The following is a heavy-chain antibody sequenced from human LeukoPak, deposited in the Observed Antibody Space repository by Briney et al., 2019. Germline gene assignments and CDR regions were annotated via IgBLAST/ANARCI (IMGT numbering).Heavy chain of an antibody. CDR3: ARDRYSSGWYLDY. CDR1: GFTFSSYW. V-gene: IGHV3-74*01. D-gene: IGHD6-19*01. CDR2: INSDGSST. J-gene: IGHJ4*02. Sequence: GGSLRLSCAASGFTFSSYWMHWVRYAPGKGLVWVSRINSDGSSTSYADSVKGRFTISRDNAKNTLYLQMNSLRAEDTAVYYCARDRYSSGWYLDYWGQGTLVTVSS.